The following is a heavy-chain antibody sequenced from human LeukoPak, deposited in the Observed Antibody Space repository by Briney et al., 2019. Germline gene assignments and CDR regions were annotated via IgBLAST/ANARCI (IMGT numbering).Heavy chain of an antibody. Sequence: ASVKVSCKASGYTFTSYYMHWVRQAPGQGLEWMGIINPSGGSTSYAQKFQGRVTTTADESTSTAYMELSSLRSEDTAVYYCARGLGGYNYYGMDVWGQGPTVTVSS. CDR3: ARGLGGYNYYGMDV. CDR2: INPSGGST. CDR1: GYTFTSYY. J-gene: IGHJ6*02. V-gene: IGHV1-46*01. D-gene: IGHD3-10*01.